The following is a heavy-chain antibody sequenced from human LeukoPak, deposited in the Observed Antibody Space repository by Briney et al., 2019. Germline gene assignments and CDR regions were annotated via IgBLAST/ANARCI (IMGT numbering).Heavy chain of an antibody. V-gene: IGHV4-34*01. D-gene: IGHD2-2*01. CDR1: GFTFSSYA. CDR2: INHSGST. J-gene: IGHJ6*03. Sequence: KAGGSLRLSCAASGFTFSSYAMSWIRQPPGKGLEWIGEINHSGSTNYNPSLKSRVTISVDTSKNQFSLKLSSVTAADTAVYYCARGPTIRGYYYYMDVWGKGTTVTVSS. CDR3: ARGPTIRGYYYYMDV.